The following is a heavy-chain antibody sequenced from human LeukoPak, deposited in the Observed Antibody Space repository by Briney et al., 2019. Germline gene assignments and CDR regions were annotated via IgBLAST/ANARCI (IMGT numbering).Heavy chain of an antibody. CDR1: GFTFSSYW. J-gene: IGHJ3*01. D-gene: IGHD6-19*01. CDR2: INGDGSST. Sequence: GGSLRLSCAASGFTFSSYWMHWVRHAPGKGLVWLSHINGDGSSTNYADSVKGRFTISRDNAKNTQYLQMNSLRADDTAVYYCARVFGQWLVSFDVWGRGTMVTVSS. CDR3: ARVFGQWLVSFDV. V-gene: IGHV3-74*01.